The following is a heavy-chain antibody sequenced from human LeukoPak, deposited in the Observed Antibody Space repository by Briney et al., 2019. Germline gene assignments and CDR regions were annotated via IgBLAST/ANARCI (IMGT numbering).Heavy chain of an antibody. CDR3: ARGRYYGSGVRTFDP. CDR2: INHSGST. J-gene: IGHJ5*02. D-gene: IGHD3-10*01. Sequence: PSETLSLTCTVSGGSISSYYWSWIRQPPGKGLEWIGEINHSGSTNYNPSLKSRVTISVDTSKNQFSLKLSSVTAADTAVYYCARGRYYGSGVRTFDPWGQGTLVTVSS. V-gene: IGHV4-34*01. CDR1: GGSISSYY.